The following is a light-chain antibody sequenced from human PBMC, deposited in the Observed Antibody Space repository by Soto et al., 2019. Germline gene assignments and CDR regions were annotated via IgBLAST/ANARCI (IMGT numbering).Light chain of an antibody. V-gene: IGKV2-30*01. Sequence: DVVLTQSPLFLPVTLGQPASISCTSSQSLVYSDGDTFLSWFQQRPGQSPRRLIYKVSNRDTGVPVRFRGSGSGTDFTLKISRVEAEDVGVYFCMQAIYWPFAFGPGTKVDIK. J-gene: IGKJ3*01. CDR3: MQAIYWPFA. CDR1: QSLVYSDGDTF. CDR2: KVS.